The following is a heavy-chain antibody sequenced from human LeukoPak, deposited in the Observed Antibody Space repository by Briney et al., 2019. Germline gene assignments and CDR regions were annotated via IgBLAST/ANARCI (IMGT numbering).Heavy chain of an antibody. V-gene: IGHV3-13*01. CDR2: IGTASDT. CDR3: ARGPPRGKYYYMDV. CDR1: GFTFSSFD. Sequence: GGSLRLSCAASGFTFSSFDMHWVRQPTGPGLEWVSTIGTASDTYYPGSVEGRFTLSRDNAKNSLYLQMNSLTAGGTAVYYCARGPPRGKYYYMDVWGKGTTVTVSS. D-gene: IGHD1-1*01. J-gene: IGHJ6*03.